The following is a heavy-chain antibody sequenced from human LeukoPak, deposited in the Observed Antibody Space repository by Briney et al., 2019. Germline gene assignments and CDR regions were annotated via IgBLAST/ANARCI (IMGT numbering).Heavy chain of an antibody. Sequence: GESLKISCKASGYSFTNYWIDWVRQMPGKGLEWMGIIYPGDSDTRYSPSFQGQVTISADKSITTAYLYWSSLRASDTAIYYCARHSSRDHRYYFDSWGQGTLVSVSS. J-gene: IGHJ4*02. CDR2: IYPGDSDT. CDR1: GYSFTNYW. V-gene: IGHV5-51*01. CDR3: ARHSSRDHRYYFDS.